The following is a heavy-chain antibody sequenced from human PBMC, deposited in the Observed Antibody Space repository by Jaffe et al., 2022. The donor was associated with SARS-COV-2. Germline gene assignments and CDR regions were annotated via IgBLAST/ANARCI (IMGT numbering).Heavy chain of an antibody. V-gene: IGHV2-5*02. CDR1: GFSLSTSGVG. CDR2: IYWDDDK. J-gene: IGHJ6*03. D-gene: IGHD5-12*01. Sequence: QITLKESGPTLVKPTQTLTLTCTFSGFSLSTSGVGVGWIRQPPGKALEWLALIYWDDDKRYSPSLKSRLTITKDTSKNQVVLTMTNMDPVDTATYYCAHMDLYSGYDDSGYMDVWGKGTTVTVSS. CDR3: AHMDLYSGYDDSGYMDV.